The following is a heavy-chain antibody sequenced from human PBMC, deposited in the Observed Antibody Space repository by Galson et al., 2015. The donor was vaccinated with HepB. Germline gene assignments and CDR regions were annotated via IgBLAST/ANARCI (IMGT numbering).Heavy chain of an antibody. CDR2: ISAYNGNT. Sequence: SVTVSCKASGSTFTSYGISWVRQAPGQGLEWMGWISAYNGNTNYAQKLQGRVTMTTDTSTSTAYMELRSLRSDDTAVYYCARVAIQRAPVDYWGQGTLVTVSS. CDR1: GSTFTSYG. D-gene: IGHD2-2*02. CDR3: ARVAIQRAPVDY. J-gene: IGHJ4*02. V-gene: IGHV1-18*01.